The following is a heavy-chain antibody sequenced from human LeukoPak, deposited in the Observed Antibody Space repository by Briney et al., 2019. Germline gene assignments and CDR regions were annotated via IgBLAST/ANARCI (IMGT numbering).Heavy chain of an antibody. Sequence: GGSLRLSCADSGFTFDDYGMSWVRQAPGKGLEWVSGINWNGGSTGYADSVKGRFTISRDNAKNSLYLQMNSLRAEDTAVYYCARRSRGANWNGEIFHYWGQGTLVTVSS. CDR2: INWNGGST. J-gene: IGHJ4*02. CDR3: ARRSRGANWNGEIFHY. D-gene: IGHD1-1*01. V-gene: IGHV3-20*04. CDR1: GFTFDDYG.